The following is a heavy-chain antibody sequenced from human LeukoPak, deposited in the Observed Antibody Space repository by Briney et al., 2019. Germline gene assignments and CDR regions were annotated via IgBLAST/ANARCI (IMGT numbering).Heavy chain of an antibody. CDR3: AKPRGEEWLVGLYDAFDI. Sequence: GGSLRLSCAASGFTFSTYVMNWVRQAPGKGLEWVSTISDSGGSTYYADSVKGRFTISRDNSKNTLYLQMNSLRAEDTAVFYCAKPRGEEWLVGLYDAFDIWGQGTMVTVSS. D-gene: IGHD6-19*01. CDR1: GFTFSTYV. CDR2: ISDSGGST. V-gene: IGHV3-23*01. J-gene: IGHJ3*02.